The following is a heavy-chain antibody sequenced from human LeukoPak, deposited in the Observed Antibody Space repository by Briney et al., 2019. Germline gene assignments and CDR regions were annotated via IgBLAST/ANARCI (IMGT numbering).Heavy chain of an antibody. V-gene: IGHV4-4*07. CDR3: ARAHASGYFDVFDI. CDR1: GGTINRYY. J-gene: IGHJ3*02. Sequence: SETLSLTCSVSGGTINRYYFSWIRQSAGKGLEWIGRIYSNGSPDYNPSLNSRVTTSVDTSKNQVSLKMYSMTAADTAVYYCARAHASGYFDVFDIWGQGTMVTVSS. D-gene: IGHD3-22*01. CDR2: IYSNGSP.